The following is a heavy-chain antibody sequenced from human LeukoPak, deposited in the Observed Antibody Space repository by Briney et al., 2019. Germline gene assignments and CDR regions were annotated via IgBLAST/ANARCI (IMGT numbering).Heavy chain of an antibody. V-gene: IGHV1-46*01. D-gene: IGHD2-8*01. J-gene: IGHJ3*02. CDR1: GYTFTRHY. CDR3: ARDGLYCTNGVCSSDI. Sequence: ASVKVSCKASGYTFTRHYMNWVRQAPGQGLEWMGKINPSSGGTGYAQKFQGRVTMTRVTSTSTVYMELTSLRSEDTAVYYCARDGLYCTNGVCSSDIWGQGTLVTVPS. CDR2: INPSSGGT.